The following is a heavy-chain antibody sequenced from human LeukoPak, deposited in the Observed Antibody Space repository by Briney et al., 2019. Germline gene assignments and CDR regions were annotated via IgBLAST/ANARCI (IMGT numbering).Heavy chain of an antibody. Sequence: GGSLRLSCATSGFIFSGHVMNWVRQAPGKGPAWVSSITGSGDNTYYADSVKGRFTISRDNSKSTLYLQMNSLSGEDTALYYCARRGGSNGWGDFDIWGQGTMVTASS. CDR3: ARRGGSNGWGDFDI. V-gene: IGHV3-23*01. J-gene: IGHJ3*02. CDR2: ITGSGDNT. CDR1: GFIFSGHV. D-gene: IGHD6-19*01.